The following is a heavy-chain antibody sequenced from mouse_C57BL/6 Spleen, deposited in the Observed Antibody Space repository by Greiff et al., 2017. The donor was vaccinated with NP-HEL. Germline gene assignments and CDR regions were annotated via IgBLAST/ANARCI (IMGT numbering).Heavy chain of an antibody. J-gene: IGHJ2*01. Sequence: VQLQQSGAELARPGASVKLSCKASGYTFTSYGISWVKQRTGQGLEWIGEIYPRSGNTYYNEKFKGKATLTADKSSSTAYMELRSLTSEDSAVYFCARGGYITTVPVFDYWGQGTTLTVSS. D-gene: IGHD1-1*01. CDR2: IYPRSGNT. V-gene: IGHV1-81*01. CDR1: GYTFTSYG. CDR3: ARGGYITTVPVFDY.